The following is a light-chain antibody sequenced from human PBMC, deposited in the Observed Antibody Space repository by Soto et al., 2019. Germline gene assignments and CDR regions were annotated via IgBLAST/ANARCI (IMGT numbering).Light chain of an antibody. CDR1: QSVRSSY. V-gene: IGKV3-20*01. CDR2: VAS. Sequence: EIVLTQSPGTLSLSPGERATLSCRARQSVRSSYLAWYQQKPCQAPRLLIYVASARATGFPDRFSGSGSGTDFTLTISRLEPEDFSVYHCQQYGSSPPTFGPGTKVDIK. J-gene: IGKJ3*01. CDR3: QQYGSSPPT.